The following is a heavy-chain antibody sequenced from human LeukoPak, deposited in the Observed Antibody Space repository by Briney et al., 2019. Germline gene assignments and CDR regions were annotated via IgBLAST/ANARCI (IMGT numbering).Heavy chain of an antibody. V-gene: IGHV1-46*01. Sequence: ASVKVSCKASGYTFSRYHIHWVRQAPGQGLEWMGIINPSGGSTSYAQKFQGRVTMTRDTSTSTVYMELSSLRSEATAVYYCARDRGVGATPVFDYWGQGTLVTVSS. CDR3: ARDRGVGATPVFDY. D-gene: IGHD1-26*01. CDR1: GYTFSRYH. J-gene: IGHJ4*02. CDR2: INPSGGST.